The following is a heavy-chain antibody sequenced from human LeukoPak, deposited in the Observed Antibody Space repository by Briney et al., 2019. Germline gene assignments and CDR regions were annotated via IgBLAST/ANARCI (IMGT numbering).Heavy chain of an antibody. V-gene: IGHV3-72*01. CDR1: GFTFSEHY. Sequence: GGSLRLSCAGSGFTFSEHYIDWVRQGPGKGLERVGRSTNKPKRYTTDYAASLKGRFIISRDESNTSVYLQMNSLKTEDTGVYYCARGGSGSYYKYSYYGMDVWGQGTTVTVSS. J-gene: IGHJ6*02. CDR2: STNKPKRYTT. CDR3: ARGGSGSYYKYSYYGMDV. D-gene: IGHD3-10*01.